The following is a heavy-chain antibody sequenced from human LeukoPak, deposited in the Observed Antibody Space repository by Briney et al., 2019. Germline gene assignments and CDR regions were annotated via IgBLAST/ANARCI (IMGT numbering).Heavy chain of an antibody. CDR2: IRSKAYGGTT. Sequence: GGSLRLSCTASGFTFGDYAMSWVRQAPGKGLEWVGFIRSKAYGGTTEYAASVKGRFTISRDDSKSIAYLQMNSLKTEDTAVYYCSRESGPGYYWGQGTLVTVSS. V-gene: IGHV3-49*04. D-gene: IGHD1-26*01. J-gene: IGHJ4*02. CDR3: SRESGPGYY. CDR1: GFTFGDYA.